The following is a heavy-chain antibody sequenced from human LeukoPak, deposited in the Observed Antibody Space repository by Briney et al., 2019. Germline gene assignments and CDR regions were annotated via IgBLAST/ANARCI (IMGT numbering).Heavy chain of an antibody. CDR1: GGTVSSYS. V-gene: IGHV1-69*02. CDR3: ARSRDTAMVLSY. CDR2: IIPIYGRA. Sequence: SSVKVSCKASGGTVSSYSISWVGQAPGQGLEWMGRIIPIYGRANYAQKFQGRVTITADKYTSTAYMELSSLRSEDTDVYYCARSRDTAMVLSYWGQGTLVTVSS. D-gene: IGHD5-18*01. J-gene: IGHJ4*02.